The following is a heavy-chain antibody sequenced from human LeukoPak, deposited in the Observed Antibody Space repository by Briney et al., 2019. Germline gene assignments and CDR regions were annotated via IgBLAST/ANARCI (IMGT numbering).Heavy chain of an antibody. CDR3: VRAPLGTSDY. Sequence: GGSLRLSCAASGFTFSSSWMHWVRQAPGKGLVWVSRINPDGSTTNYADSVKGRFTISRDNAKNMLYLLMNSLRVDDTAVYYCVRAPLGTSDYWGQGTLVTVSS. CDR1: GFTFSSSW. J-gene: IGHJ4*02. CDR2: INPDGSTT. V-gene: IGHV3-74*01. D-gene: IGHD7-27*01.